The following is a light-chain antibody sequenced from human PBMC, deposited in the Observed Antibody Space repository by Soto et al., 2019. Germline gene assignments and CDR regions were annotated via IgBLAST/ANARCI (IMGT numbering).Light chain of an antibody. CDR1: QDISHY. CDR3: LQHNSYPWT. J-gene: IGKJ1*01. V-gene: IGKV1-17*03. Sequence: DIQVTQSPSAVSASVGDRVTITCRASQDISHYLAWFQQKPGKVPKRLIFAVSNLESGVPSRFRGSGSGTEFTLTITSLQPEDFATYYCLQHNSYPWTFGQGTKVEIK. CDR2: AVS.